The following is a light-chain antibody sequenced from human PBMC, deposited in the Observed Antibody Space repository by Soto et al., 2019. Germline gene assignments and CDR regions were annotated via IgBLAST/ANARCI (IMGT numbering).Light chain of an antibody. CDR1: QSVSSY. CDR2: DAS. CDR3: QQRSNWPPWT. Sequence: EIVLTQSPATLSLSPVERATLSCRASQSVSSYLAWYQQKPGQAPRLLIYDASNSATGIPARFSGSGSGTDFSLTIRSLEPEDFAVYYCQQRSNWPPWTCGQGPKVEIK. V-gene: IGKV3-11*01. J-gene: IGKJ1*01.